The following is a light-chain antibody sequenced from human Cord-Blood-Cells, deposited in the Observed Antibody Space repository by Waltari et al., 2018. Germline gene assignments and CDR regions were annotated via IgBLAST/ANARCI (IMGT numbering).Light chain of an antibody. CDR1: SSTIGSNT. CDR2: SNN. CDR3: AAWDDSLNGYV. V-gene: IGLV1-44*01. Sequence: QSVLTQPPSASGTPGQRVTISCSGSSSTIGSNTVNWYQTLPGTAPKLLIYSNNQRPSGVPDRFAGSKSGTSASLAISGLQSEDEADYYCAAWDDSLNGYVFGTGTKVTVL. J-gene: IGLJ1*01.